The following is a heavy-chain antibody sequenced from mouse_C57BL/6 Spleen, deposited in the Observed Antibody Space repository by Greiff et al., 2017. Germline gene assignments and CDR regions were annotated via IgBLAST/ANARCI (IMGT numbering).Heavy chain of an antibody. CDR1: GFTFSSYA. J-gene: IGHJ3*01. Sequence: DVHLVESGGGLVKPGGSLKLSCAASGFTFSSYAMSWVRQTPEKRLEWVATISDGGSYTYYPDNVKGRFTISRDNAKNNLYLQMSHLKSEDTAMYYCARGDYGQFAYWGQGTLVTVSA. CDR2: ISDGGSYT. CDR3: ARGDYGQFAY. D-gene: IGHD1-2*01. V-gene: IGHV5-4*01.